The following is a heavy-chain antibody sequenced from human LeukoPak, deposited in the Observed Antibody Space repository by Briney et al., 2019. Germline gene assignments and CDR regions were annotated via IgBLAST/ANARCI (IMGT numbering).Heavy chain of an antibody. V-gene: IGHV4-34*01. Sequence: PSETLSLTCAVYGGSFSGYYWSWIRQPPGKGLEWIGEINHSGSTNYNPSLKSRVTISVDTSKNQFSLKLSSVTAADTAVYYCARTPIYYYDSSGYYNWGQGNLVTVSS. CDR2: INHSGST. D-gene: IGHD3-22*01. CDR3: ARTPIYYYDSSGYYN. J-gene: IGHJ4*02. CDR1: GGSFSGYY.